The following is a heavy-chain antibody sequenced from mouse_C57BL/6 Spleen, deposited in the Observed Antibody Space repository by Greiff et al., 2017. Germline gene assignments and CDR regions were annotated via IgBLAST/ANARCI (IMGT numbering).Heavy chain of an antibody. CDR2: LWRGGST. J-gene: IGHJ2*01. CDR1: GFSLTSYG. CDR3: AKNSGSRDYFDY. D-gene: IGHD1-1*01. V-gene: IGHV2-5*01. Sequence: QVQLKASGPGLVQPSQSLSITCTVSGFSLTSYGVHWVRQSPGKGLEWLGVLWRGGSTDYNAAFMSRLSITKDNSKSQVFFKMNSLQADDTAINYCAKNSGSRDYFDYWGQGTTLTVSS.